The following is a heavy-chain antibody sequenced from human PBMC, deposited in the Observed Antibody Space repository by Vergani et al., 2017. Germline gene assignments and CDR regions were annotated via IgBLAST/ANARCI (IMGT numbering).Heavy chain of an antibody. D-gene: IGHD6-19*01. CDR3: AKPRYSSGWYGNY. CDR1: GFTFSSDG. V-gene: IGHV3-30*02. CDR2: IRYDGSNK. Sequence: QVQRVESGGGGVQRGGSLRLSCAASGFTFSSDGMHCVRQAPGKGLEWVAVIRYDGSNKDYADSVKGRFTISRDNSKNTLYLQMISLRAKDTAVYYCAKPRYSSGWYGNYWGQGTLVTVSS. J-gene: IGHJ4*02.